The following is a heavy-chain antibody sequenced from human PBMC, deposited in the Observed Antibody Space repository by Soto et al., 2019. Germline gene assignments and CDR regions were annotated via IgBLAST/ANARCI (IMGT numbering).Heavy chain of an antibody. Sequence: EVQLLESGGGLVQPGGSLTLSCAASGVTFSDYTMTWVRQAPGKVLECISVILADFNTYYAGSVRGRFTISRDNSKNTPYLQMDSLRAEDTGVYYCAWRVEGYFDYWGQGALVTVSS. CDR2: ILADFNT. V-gene: IGHV3-23*03. CDR1: GVTFSDYT. CDR3: AWRVEGYFDY. J-gene: IGHJ4*02. D-gene: IGHD3-3*01.